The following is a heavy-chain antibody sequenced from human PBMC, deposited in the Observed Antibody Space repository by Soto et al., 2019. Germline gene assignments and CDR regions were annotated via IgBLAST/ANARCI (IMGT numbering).Heavy chain of an antibody. CDR1: VFTFSSYA. CDR2: IRTSVGDT. J-gene: IGHJ4*02. D-gene: IGHD4-17*01. CDR3: AKDPTYHYGYFES. Sequence: GGSLRLSCASSVFTFSSYAMNCVRHSPGKGLEWVSTIRTSVGDTYYAASVKGRFTISRDNSKSTVYLHLNSLRAEDTAIYYCAKDPTYHYGYFESWGQRTLVNVSS. V-gene: IGHV3-23*01.